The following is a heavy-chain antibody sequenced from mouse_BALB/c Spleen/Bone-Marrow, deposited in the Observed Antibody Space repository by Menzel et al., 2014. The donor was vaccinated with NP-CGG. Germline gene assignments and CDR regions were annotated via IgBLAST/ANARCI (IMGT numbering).Heavy chain of an antibody. D-gene: IGHD4-1*01. CDR2: ISCYNGAT. Sequence: LVKTGASVKISCKASGYSFTGYYMHWVKQSHGKSLEWIGYISCYNGATSYNQKFKGKATFTVDTSSSQAYMQFNSRTSEDPAVYYCARGHWAVGYCSFKVWGAGTPVTVSS. J-gene: IGHJ1*01. CDR1: GYSFTGYY. V-gene: IGHV1S34*01. CDR3: ARGHWAVGYCSFKV.